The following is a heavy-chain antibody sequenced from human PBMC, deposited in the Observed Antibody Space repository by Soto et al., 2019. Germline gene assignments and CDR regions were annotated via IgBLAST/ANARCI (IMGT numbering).Heavy chain of an antibody. D-gene: IGHD6-19*01. V-gene: IGHV3-33*01. CDR2: IWYDGSNK. CDR1: GFTFSSYG. Sequence: QVQLVESGGGVVQPGRSQRLSCAASGFTFSSYGMHWVRQAPGKGLEWVAVIWYDGSNKYYADSVKGRFTISRDNSKNTLYLQMNSLRAEDTAVYYCARVSVAGILDYWGQGTLVTVSS. J-gene: IGHJ4*02. CDR3: ARVSVAGILDY.